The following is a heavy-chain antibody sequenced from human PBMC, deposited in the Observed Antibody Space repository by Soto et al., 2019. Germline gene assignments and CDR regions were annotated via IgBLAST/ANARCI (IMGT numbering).Heavy chain of an antibody. CDR2: ISGSGGST. CDR1: GFTFSSYA. D-gene: IGHD6-13*01. Sequence: GGSLRLSCAASGFTFSSYAMSWVRQAPGKGLEWVSAISGSGGSTYYADSVKGRFTISRDNSKNTLYLQMNSLRAEDTAVYYCAKFGGNSSWYDYYYYGMDVWGQGTTVTVSS. J-gene: IGHJ6*02. CDR3: AKFGGNSSWYDYYYYGMDV. V-gene: IGHV3-23*01.